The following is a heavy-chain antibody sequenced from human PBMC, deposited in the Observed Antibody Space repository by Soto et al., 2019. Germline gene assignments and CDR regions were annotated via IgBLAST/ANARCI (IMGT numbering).Heavy chain of an antibody. CDR3: ARVRRTGELYYYYYYGMDV. J-gene: IGHJ6*02. D-gene: IGHD3-9*01. CDR2: INPNSGGT. CDR1: GYTFTGYY. Sequence: GASLKVSCKASGYTFTGYYMHWVRQAPGQGLEWMGWINPNSGGTNYAQKFQGRVTMTRDTSISTAYMELSRLRSDDTAVYYCARVRRTGELYYYYYYGMDVWGQGTTVTVSS. V-gene: IGHV1-2*02.